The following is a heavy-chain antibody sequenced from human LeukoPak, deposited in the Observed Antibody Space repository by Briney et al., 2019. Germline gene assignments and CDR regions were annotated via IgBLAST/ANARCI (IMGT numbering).Heavy chain of an antibody. CDR3: ARSSGYYYGFDY. Sequence: GASVKVSCKASGYTFTAYYVHWVRQAPGQGLEWMGWITPNSGGTKYAQKFQGRVTMTRDTSISTAYMELSGLRSDDTAVYYCARSSGYYYGFDYWGQGTLVTVSS. J-gene: IGHJ4*02. CDR1: GYTFTAYY. V-gene: IGHV1-2*02. CDR2: ITPNSGGT. D-gene: IGHD3-22*01.